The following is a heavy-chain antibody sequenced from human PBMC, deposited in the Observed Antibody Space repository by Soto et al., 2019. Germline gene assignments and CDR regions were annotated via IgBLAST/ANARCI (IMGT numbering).Heavy chain of an antibody. Sequence: SGESLKISCQAPGYAFTSYWIAWVRQIPGRGLEWMGIIYPGDSDTRYSPSFQGQVTISADKSITTAYLQWNSLEASDTAMYYCARGYCTTTICDPWFDPWGQGTLVTVSS. V-gene: IGHV5-51*01. CDR1: GYAFTSYW. CDR3: ARGYCTTTICDPWFDP. D-gene: IGHD2-2*01. J-gene: IGHJ5*02. CDR2: IYPGDSDT.